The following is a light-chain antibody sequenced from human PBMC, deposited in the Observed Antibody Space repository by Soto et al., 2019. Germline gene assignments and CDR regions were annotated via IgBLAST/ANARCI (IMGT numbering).Light chain of an antibody. CDR1: TSNIGSYT. V-gene: IGLV1-44*01. CDR2: NND. CDR3: AVWDDSLTAVV. Sequence: QSVLTQPPSASGTPGQRVTISCSGSTSNIGSYTVNWYQQLPGTAPRLLIYNNDQRPSGVPDRFSGSESGTSASLAISGLQSEDEADYYCAVWDDSLTAVVFGGGTKLTVL. J-gene: IGLJ2*01.